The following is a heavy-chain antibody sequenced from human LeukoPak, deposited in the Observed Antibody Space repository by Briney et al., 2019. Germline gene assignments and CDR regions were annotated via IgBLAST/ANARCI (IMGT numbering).Heavy chain of an antibody. D-gene: IGHD6-25*01. CDR1: GFTFSNYA. CDR2: ITNSGGDT. Sequence: HTGGSLRLSCAASGFTFSNYAMSWVRQAPGKGLEWFSAITNSGGDTYHADSVKGRFTISRDNSKNTLHLQMNSLRAEDTAIYFCAKGSAASRPYYFDYWGQGTLVTVSS. V-gene: IGHV3-23*01. J-gene: IGHJ4*02. CDR3: AKGSAASRPYYFDY.